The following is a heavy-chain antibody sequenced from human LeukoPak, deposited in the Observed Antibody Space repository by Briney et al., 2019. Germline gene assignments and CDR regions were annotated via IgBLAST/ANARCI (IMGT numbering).Heavy chain of an antibody. Sequence: SETLSLTCAVYGGSFNGYYWSWIRQFPGKGLEWIGEINHSGSTNYNPFLKSRVTISIDTSKNQFSLKLSSVTAADTAVYYCARGVSDQSWGQGTLVTVSS. CDR3: ARGVSDQS. V-gene: IGHV4-34*01. CDR2: INHSGST. CDR1: GGSFNGYY. J-gene: IGHJ5*02.